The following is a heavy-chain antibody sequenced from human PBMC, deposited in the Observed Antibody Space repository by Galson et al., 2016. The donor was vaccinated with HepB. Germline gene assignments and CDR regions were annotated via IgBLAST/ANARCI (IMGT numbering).Heavy chain of an antibody. J-gene: IGHJ4*02. CDR1: AGTFKNYA. CDR2: INTDESNT. CDR3: ARGGGYYYFDY. V-gene: IGHV3-74*01. D-gene: IGHD2-21*01. Sequence: SLRLSCAVSAGTFKNYAMNWVRQAPGKGLVWVSRINTDESNTNYADSVKGRFTISRGNAKNTLYLQMNSLRAEDTAVYYCARGGGYYYFDYWGQGNLVTVSS.